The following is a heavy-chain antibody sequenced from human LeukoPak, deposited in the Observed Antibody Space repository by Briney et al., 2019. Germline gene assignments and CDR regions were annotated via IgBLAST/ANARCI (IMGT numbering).Heavy chain of an antibody. D-gene: IGHD2-21*02. CDR1: GFAFSAYA. CDR2: VRGSGDRT. V-gene: IGHV3-23*01. Sequence: GGSLRLSCVASGFAFSAYALSWVRHTPGKGLEWVSTVRGSGDRTFYADSVKVRFTISRDNSKKTVSLQIHRRRVDDRAVYYCAKGGAAMTDAPHGDVVTTTLDGFDIWGQGSMVTVSS. J-gene: IGHJ3*02. CDR3: AKGGAAMTDAPHGDVVTTTLDGFDI.